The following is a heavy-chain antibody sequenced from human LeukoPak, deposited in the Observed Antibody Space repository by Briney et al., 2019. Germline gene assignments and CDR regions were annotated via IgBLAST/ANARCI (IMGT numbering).Heavy chain of an antibody. CDR3: RAEVVRGGMPLYYYYYMDV. CDR1: GFTFSGSA. Sequence: GGSLRLSCAASGFTFSGSAMHWVRQASGKGLEWVGRIRSKANSYATAYAASVKGRFTISRDDSKNTAYLQMNSLKTEDTAVYYCRAEVVRGGMPLYYYYYMDVWGKGTTVTVSS. J-gene: IGHJ6*03. CDR2: IRSKANSYAT. V-gene: IGHV3-73*01. D-gene: IGHD3-10*01.